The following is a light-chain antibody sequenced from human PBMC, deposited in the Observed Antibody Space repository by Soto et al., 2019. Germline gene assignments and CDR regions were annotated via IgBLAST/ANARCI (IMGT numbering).Light chain of an antibody. J-gene: IGLJ3*02. CDR1: SSNIGTNY. CDR2: DNS. V-gene: IGLV1-51*01. CDR3: GTWDSDLSAEV. Sequence: QSVLTQPPSVSAAPGQKVTISCSGSSSNIGTNYVSWYQQLPGRAPKLVIFDNSKRPSGIPDRFSGSKSGSSATPGVTGLQTGDEADYYCGTWDSDLSAEVFGGGTKLTVL.